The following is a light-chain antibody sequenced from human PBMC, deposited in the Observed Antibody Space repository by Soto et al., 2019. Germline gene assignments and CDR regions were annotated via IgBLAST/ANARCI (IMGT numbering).Light chain of an antibody. V-gene: IGLV1-47*01. Sequence: QSVLTQPPSASGTPGQRVTISCSGSSSNIGSNYVYWYQQLPGTAPKLLIYRDNQRPSGVPDRFSGSKSGTSASLAISGLRSDDEAHYYCAAWDDSLSGWVFGGGTQLTVL. CDR1: SSNIGSNY. CDR2: RDN. CDR3: AAWDDSLSGWV. J-gene: IGLJ3*02.